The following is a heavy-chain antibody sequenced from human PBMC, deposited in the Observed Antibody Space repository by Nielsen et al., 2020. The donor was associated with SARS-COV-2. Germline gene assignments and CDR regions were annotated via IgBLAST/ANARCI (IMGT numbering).Heavy chain of an antibody. CDR1: GGTFSSYA. V-gene: IGHV1-69*13. CDR2: IIPIFGTA. D-gene: IGHD2-15*01. J-gene: IGHJ3*02. CDR3: AGERSAVVVVAATPTVDAFDI. Sequence: SVKVSCKASGGTFSSYAISWVRQAPGQGLEWMGGIIPIFGTANYAQKFQGRVTITADESTSTAYMELSSLRSEDTAVYYCAGERSAVVVVAATPTVDAFDIWGQGTMVTVSS.